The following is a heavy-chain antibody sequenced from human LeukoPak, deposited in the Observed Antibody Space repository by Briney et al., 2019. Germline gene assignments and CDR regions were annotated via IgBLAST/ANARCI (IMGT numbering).Heavy chain of an antibody. D-gene: IGHD3-22*01. CDR2: IYYSGST. CDR3: ASGGYDSSGSYRTRGYYYYYMDV. J-gene: IGHJ6*03. V-gene: IGHV4-39*07. CDR1: GGSISSTSYY. Sequence: SETLSLTCTVSGGSISSTSYYWGWIRQPPGKGLEWIGNIYYSGSTNYNPSLKSRVTISVDTSKNQFSLKLSSVTAADTAVYYCASGGYDSSGSYRTRGYYYYYMDVWGKGTTVTVSS.